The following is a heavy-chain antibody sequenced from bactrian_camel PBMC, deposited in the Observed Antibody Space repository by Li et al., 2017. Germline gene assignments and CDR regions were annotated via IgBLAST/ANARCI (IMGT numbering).Heavy chain of an antibody. CDR2: MDSSGTA. V-gene: IGHV3-2*01. D-gene: IGHD2*01. Sequence: HVQLVESGGGLVQPGGSLRLSCLASGFTFTNYYMSWVRRAPGKGLEWVSSMDSSGTAYAAKSVEGRFTISRDNAKNTLYLQLNSLKTEDTAMYYCAANFGPYCSGPYLARRANFLGQGTQVTVS. CDR1: GFTFTNYY. J-gene: IGHJ4*01.